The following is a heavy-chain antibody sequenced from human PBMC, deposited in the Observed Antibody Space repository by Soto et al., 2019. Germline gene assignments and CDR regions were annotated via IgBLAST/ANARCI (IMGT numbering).Heavy chain of an antibody. V-gene: IGHV1-69*13. D-gene: IGHD3-3*01. CDR2: IIPIFGTA. CDR3: ARNTFGVVPGGYYYGMDV. J-gene: IGHJ6*02. Sequence: SVKVSCKASGGTFSSYAISWVRQAPGQGLEWMGGIIPIFGTANYAQKFQGRVTITADESTSTAYMDLSSLRSEDTAVYYCARNTFGVVPGGYYYGMDVWGQGTTVTVSS. CDR1: GGTFSSYA.